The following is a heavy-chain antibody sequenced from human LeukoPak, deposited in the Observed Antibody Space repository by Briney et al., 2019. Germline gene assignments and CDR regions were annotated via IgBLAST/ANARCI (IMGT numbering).Heavy chain of an antibody. CDR1: GGSISSGGYY. CDR3: ARGGYSYGSQEMGWYFDL. CDR2: IYYSGST. D-gene: IGHD5-18*01. Sequence: PSQTLSLTCTVSGGSISSGGYYWSWIRQHPGKGLEWIGYIYYSGSTYYNPSLKSRVTISVDTSKNQFSLKLSPVTAADTAVYYCARGGYSYGSQEMGWYFDLWGRGTLVTVSS. V-gene: IGHV4-31*03. J-gene: IGHJ2*01.